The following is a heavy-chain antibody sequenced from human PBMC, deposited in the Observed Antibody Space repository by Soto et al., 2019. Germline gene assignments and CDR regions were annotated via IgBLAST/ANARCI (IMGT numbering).Heavy chain of an antibody. Sequence: GGSLRLSCAASGFTFDDYAMHWVRQAPGKGLEWVSGISWNSGSIGYADSVKGRFTISRDNAKNSLYLQMNSLRAEDTALYYCAKYSGYDSLGGGAFDIWGQGTMVTVSS. CDR3: AKYSGYDSLGGGAFDI. D-gene: IGHD5-12*01. V-gene: IGHV3-9*01. J-gene: IGHJ3*02. CDR1: GFTFDDYA. CDR2: ISWNSGSI.